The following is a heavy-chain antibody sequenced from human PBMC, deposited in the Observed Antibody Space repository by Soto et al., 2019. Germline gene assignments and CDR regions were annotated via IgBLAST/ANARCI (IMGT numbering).Heavy chain of an antibody. CDR1: GGSISSGGYS. J-gene: IGHJ4*02. Sequence: QLQLQESGSGLVKPSQTLSLTCAVSGGSISSGGYSWSWIRQPPGKGLEWLGCIYHSGSTYYNPCLESRVTISVDRSKNQFSLKLTSVTAADTAVYYCARAGGTAARPVDYWGQGTLVTVSS. CDR2: IYHSGST. CDR3: ARAGGTAARPVDY. V-gene: IGHV4-30-2*01. D-gene: IGHD6-6*01.